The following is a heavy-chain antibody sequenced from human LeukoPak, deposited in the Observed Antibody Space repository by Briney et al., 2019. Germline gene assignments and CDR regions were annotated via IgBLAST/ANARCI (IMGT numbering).Heavy chain of an antibody. CDR1: GFTFDDYA. J-gene: IGHJ4*02. CDR3: ARVVRSFFEY. V-gene: IGHV3-9*01. Sequence: HPGGSLRLSCAASGFTFDDYAMHWVRQAPGKGLEWVSGISWNSGTIGYADSVKGRFTISRDNAKNTLYLQMSSLRVEDTAVYYCARVVRSFFEYWGQGILVTVSS. D-gene: IGHD1-26*01. CDR2: ISWNSGTI.